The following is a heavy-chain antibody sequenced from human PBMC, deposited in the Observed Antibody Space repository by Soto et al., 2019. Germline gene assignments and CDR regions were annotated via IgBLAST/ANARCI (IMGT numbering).Heavy chain of an antibody. CDR3: ARRVGGIAVAEYYFDY. CDR2: IYPGDSDT. J-gene: IGHJ4*02. CDR1: GYSFTSYW. Sequence: PGESLKISCKGSGYSFTSYWIGWVRQMPGKGLEWMGIIYPGDSDTRYSPSFQGQVTISADKSISTAYLQWSSLKASDTAMYYCARRVGGIAVAEYYFDYWGQGTLVTVSS. V-gene: IGHV5-51*01. D-gene: IGHD6-19*01.